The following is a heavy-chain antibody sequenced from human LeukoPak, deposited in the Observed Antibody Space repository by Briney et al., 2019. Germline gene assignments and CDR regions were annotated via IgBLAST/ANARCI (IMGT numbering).Heavy chain of an antibody. Sequence: PGGSLRLSCAASGFTLSSYAMSWVCQPPGKGLEWVSAISDTGNTYHADSVKGRFTISRDSSKNTLFLQMNRLRPEDAAVYYCAKAPVTTCRGAFCYPFDYWGLGTLVTVSS. CDR1: GFTLSSYA. J-gene: IGHJ4*02. CDR3: AKAPVTTCRGAFCYPFDY. D-gene: IGHD2-15*01. V-gene: IGHV3-23*01. CDR2: ISDTGNT.